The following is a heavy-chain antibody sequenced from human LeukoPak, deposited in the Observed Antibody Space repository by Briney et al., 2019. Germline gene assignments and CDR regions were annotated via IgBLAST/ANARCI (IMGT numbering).Heavy chain of an antibody. CDR1: GGSFSGYY. V-gene: IGHV4-34*01. J-gene: IGHJ5*02. CDR3: ARDSNPYYYDSSGYLVPDWFDP. D-gene: IGHD3-22*01. CDR2: INHSGST. Sequence: PSETLSLTCAVYGGSFSGYYWSWIRQPPGKGLEWIGKINHSGSTNYNPSLKSRVTISVDTSKNQFSLKLSSVTAADTAVYYCARDSNPYYYDSSGYLVPDWFDPWGQGTLVTVSS.